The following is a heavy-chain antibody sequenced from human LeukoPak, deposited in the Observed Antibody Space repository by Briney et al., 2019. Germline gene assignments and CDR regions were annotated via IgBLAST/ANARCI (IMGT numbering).Heavy chain of an antibody. J-gene: IGHJ6*02. CDR2: IIPILGIA. CDR3: ARGYSYGSSYYYYGMDV. D-gene: IGHD5-18*01. Sequence: SVKVSCKASGGTFSSYAIGWVRQAPGQGLEWMGRIIPILGIANYAQKFQGRVTITADKSTSTAYMELSSLRSEDTAVYYCARGYSYGSSYYYYGMDVWGQGTTVTVSS. CDR1: GGTFSSYA. V-gene: IGHV1-69*04.